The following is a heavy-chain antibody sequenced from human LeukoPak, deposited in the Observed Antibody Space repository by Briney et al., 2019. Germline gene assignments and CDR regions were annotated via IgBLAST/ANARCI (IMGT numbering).Heavy chain of an antibody. Sequence: GGSLRLSCAASGFTFSSNGMHWVRQARGKGLEWVAVIWHDGSYKYYSDPVKGRFTISRDNSKNTLYLQMNSLRVEDTAVYYCARDGSSGYLHFDYWGQGTLVTVSS. CDR1: GFTFSSNG. J-gene: IGHJ4*02. CDR2: IWHDGSYK. V-gene: IGHV3-33*01. D-gene: IGHD3-22*01. CDR3: ARDGSSGYLHFDY.